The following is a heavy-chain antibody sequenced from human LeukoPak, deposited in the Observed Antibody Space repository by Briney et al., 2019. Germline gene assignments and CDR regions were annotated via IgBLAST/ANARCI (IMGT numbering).Heavy chain of an antibody. D-gene: IGHD5-12*01. Sequence: SETLSLTCDAYGGSFSGYYWSWIRQPPGKGLEWIGEINHSGSTNYNPSLKSRVTISVDTSKNQFSLKLSSVTAADTAVYYCARGPGYSGYESIDYWGQGTLVTVSS. V-gene: IGHV4-34*01. CDR1: GGSFSGYY. CDR2: INHSGST. CDR3: ARGPGYSGYESIDY. J-gene: IGHJ4*02.